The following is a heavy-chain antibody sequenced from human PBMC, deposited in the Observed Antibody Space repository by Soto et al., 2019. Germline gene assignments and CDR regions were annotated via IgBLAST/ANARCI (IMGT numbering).Heavy chain of an antibody. D-gene: IGHD1-26*01. CDR3: ASRGIVGPIY. CDR2: VYHNGNT. J-gene: IGHJ4*02. Sequence: QVQLQESGTGLVEPSGTLSLTCNVYDGSINNGDWCSWVRQPPGKGLEWIGEVYHNGNTNYNASLRSRVTVSVDKSRTHFSLRLTSGTPADTAVYYCASRGIVGPIYWGQGTLVTVSS. CDR1: DGSINNGDW. V-gene: IGHV4-4*02.